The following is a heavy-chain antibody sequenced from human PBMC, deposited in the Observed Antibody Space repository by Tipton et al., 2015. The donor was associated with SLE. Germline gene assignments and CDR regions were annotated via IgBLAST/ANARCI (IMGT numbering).Heavy chain of an antibody. V-gene: IGHV3-30*04. CDR1: GFTFSSYA. D-gene: IGHD3-10*01. J-gene: IGHJ3*02. Sequence: SLRLSCAASGFTFSSYAMHWVRQAPGKGLEWVAVISYDGSNKYYADSVKGRFTISRDNSKNTLYLQMNSLRAEDTAVYYCAGTRGVNAVDIWGQGTMVTVSS. CDR3: AGTRGVNAVDI. CDR2: ISYDGSNK.